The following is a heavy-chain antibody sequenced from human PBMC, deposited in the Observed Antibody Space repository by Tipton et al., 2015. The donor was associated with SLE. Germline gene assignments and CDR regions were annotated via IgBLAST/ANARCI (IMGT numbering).Heavy chain of an antibody. Sequence: SLRLSCTASGFTFSNYGMHWVRQAPGKGLEWVAFIRYDGGNKYYADSVKGRFTISRDNSKNTLYLQMNSLRAEDTAVYYCAKIGYYYDSSGYSYYYYGMDVWGQGTTVTVSS. J-gene: IGHJ6*02. CDR2: IRYDGGNK. D-gene: IGHD3-22*01. V-gene: IGHV3-30*02. CDR1: GFTFSNYG. CDR3: AKIGYYYDSSGYSYYYYGMDV.